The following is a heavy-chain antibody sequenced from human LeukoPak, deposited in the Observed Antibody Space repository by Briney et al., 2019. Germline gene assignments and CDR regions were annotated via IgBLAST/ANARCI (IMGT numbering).Heavy chain of an antibody. CDR3: ARGRGDSKGTSFDF. V-gene: IGHV4-59*01. Sequence: SETLCLTCTVSGGSMNNYYWSWIRQSPGKGLEWIGYIDHTGSATYKPSLKSRVTLSLDTSKNQLSLKLSSVTAADTAVYYCARGRGDSKGTSFDFWGQGTLVTVSS. D-gene: IGHD3-22*01. CDR2: IDHTGSA. J-gene: IGHJ4*02. CDR1: GGSMNNYY.